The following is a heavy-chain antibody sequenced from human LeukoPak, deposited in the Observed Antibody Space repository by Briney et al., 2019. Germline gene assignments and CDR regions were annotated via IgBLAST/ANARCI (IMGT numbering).Heavy chain of an antibody. CDR1: GFTFSSYW. J-gene: IGHJ4*02. D-gene: IGHD6-19*01. Sequence: GGSLRLSCAASGFTFSSYWMSWVRQAPGKGLEWVASIKQDGSEKYYVDSVKGRFTISRDNAKNSLYLQMNSLRAEDTAVYYCARENTVAGTFSAFFDYWGQGTLVTVSS. V-gene: IGHV3-7*01. CDR2: IKQDGSEK. CDR3: ARENTVAGTFSAFFDY.